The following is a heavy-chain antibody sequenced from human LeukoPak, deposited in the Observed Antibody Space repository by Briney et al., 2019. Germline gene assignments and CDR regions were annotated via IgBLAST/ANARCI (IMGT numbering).Heavy chain of an antibody. CDR3: ARSGASRGYCSSTSCRRGIFDY. D-gene: IGHD2-2*01. Sequence: GGSLRLSCAASAFTISDYYMSWIRQPPGKGLEWVSYISSSGSTIYDADSVKGRFAISRDNAKNSLYLQMNSLRAEDTAVYYCARSGASRGYCSSTSCRRGIFDYWGQGTLVTVSS. CDR1: AFTISDYY. J-gene: IGHJ4*02. V-gene: IGHV3-11*01. CDR2: ISSSGSTI.